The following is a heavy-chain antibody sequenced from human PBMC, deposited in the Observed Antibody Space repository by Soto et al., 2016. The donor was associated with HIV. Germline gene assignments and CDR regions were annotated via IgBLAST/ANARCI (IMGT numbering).Heavy chain of an antibody. D-gene: IGHD2-15*01. V-gene: IGHV3-23*01. CDR2: ISGSGKTT. Sequence: EVQLLESGGGSVQPGGSLRLSCTTSRFNFSNFAMTWVRQAPGKGLEWVSSISGSGKTTFYADSVKGRLTMSRDNSKGVLYLDLINLNAEDTAMYYCAKGDCSGVSCPLDSWGQVSLVTASS. CDR1: RFNFSNFA. CDR3: AKGDCSGVSCPLDS. J-gene: IGHJ5*01.